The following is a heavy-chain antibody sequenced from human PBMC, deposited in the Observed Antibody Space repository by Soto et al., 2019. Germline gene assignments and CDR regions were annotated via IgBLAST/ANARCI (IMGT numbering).Heavy chain of an antibody. V-gene: IGHV1-8*01. CDR2: MNPNSGNT. CDR3: AREVYYYGSGSSQFFDY. Sequence: APVKVSCKASGYTFTSYDINWVRQATGQGLEWMGWMNPNSGNTGYAQKFQGRVTMTRNTSISTAYMELSSLRSEDTAVYYCAREVYYYGSGSSQFFDYWGQGTLVTVSS. CDR1: GYTFTSYD. J-gene: IGHJ4*02. D-gene: IGHD3-10*01.